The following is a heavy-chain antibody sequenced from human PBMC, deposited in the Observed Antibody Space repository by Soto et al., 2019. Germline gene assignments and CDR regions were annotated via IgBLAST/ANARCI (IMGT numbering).Heavy chain of an antibody. D-gene: IGHD6-19*01. CDR2: IYRSGVT. CDR1: GDSLSSATYS. CDR3: AGMPYTSGLRFDP. Sequence: SKTLSLTCIVSGDSLSSATYSWSWIRQPPGKGLEWVGFIYRSGVTSYNPSLDSRVTISLDRSTNQCSLKLTSVTAADTAVYFCAGMPYTSGLRFDPWGPGPLVTVSS. J-gene: IGHJ5*02. V-gene: IGHV4-30-2*01.